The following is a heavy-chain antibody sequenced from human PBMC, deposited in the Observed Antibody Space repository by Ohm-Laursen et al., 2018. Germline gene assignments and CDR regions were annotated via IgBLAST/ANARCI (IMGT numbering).Heavy chain of an antibody. CDR3: ARGEVYCTNGVCYTYYYYGMDV. CDR1: GGTFSSYA. D-gene: IGHD2-8*01. J-gene: IGHJ6*02. Sequence: SSVKVSCKASGGTFSSYAISWVRQAPGQGLEWMGGIIPIFGTANYAQKFQGRVTITADKSTSTAYMELSSLRSEDTAVYYCARGEVYCTNGVCYTYYYYGMDVWGQGTTVTVSS. CDR2: IIPIFGTA. V-gene: IGHV1-69*06.